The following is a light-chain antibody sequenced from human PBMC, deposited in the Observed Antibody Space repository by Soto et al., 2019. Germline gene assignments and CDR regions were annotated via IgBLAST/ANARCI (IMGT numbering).Light chain of an antibody. V-gene: IGKV3-15*01. J-gene: IGKJ1*01. CDR1: QNVAGD. CDR2: RTS. Sequence: RVTTQSPATLSVSPGERATLSCRASQNVAGDLAWYQQKPGQAPRLLIYRTSTRATGIPARFSGSGSGTEFTLTISGLQSDACEAYDCQEYNGRSSFGQGTKVEIK. CDR3: QEYNGRSS.